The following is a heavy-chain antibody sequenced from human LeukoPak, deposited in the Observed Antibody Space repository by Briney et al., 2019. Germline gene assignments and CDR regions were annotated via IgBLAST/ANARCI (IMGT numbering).Heavy chain of an antibody. V-gene: IGHV4-39*01. D-gene: IGHD5-18*01. CDR3: ARQFRGYSYGYHFDY. J-gene: IGHJ4*02. CDR2: IYYSGST. CDR1: GGSISSSSYY. Sequence: SETLSLTCTVSGGSISSSSYYWDWIRQPPGKGLEWIGSIYYSGSTYYNPSLKSRVTISVDTSKNHFSLKLSSVTAADTAVYYCARQFRGYSYGYHFDYWGQGTLVTVSS.